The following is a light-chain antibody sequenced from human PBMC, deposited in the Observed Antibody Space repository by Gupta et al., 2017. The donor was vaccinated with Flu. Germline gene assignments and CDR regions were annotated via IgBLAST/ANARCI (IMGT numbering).Light chain of an antibody. J-gene: IGKJ2*01. CDR2: AAA. Sequence: PSSLSASVGGRVTITCRASQSISSYLNWYQQKPGKAPKLLIYAAASLESGVPSRFGGSGYGPDFTLTISSLQPEDFATYYCQQSYTTPYTFGQGTKLEIK. CDR1: QSISSY. CDR3: QQSYTTPYT. V-gene: IGKV1-39*01.